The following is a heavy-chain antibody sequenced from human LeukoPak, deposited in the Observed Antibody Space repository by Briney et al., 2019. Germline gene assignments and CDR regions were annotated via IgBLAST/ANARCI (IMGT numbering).Heavy chain of an antibody. D-gene: IGHD2-2*01. V-gene: IGHV3-21*01. Sequence: GGSLRLSCAASGFTFSSYSMNWVRQAPGKGLEWVSSISSSSSYIYYADSVKGRFTISRDNAKNSLYLQMNSLRAEDTAVYYCAGDAARSLIVVVPAATEYFQHWGQGTLVTVSS. CDR2: ISSSSSYI. CDR3: AGDAARSLIVVVPAATEYFQH. CDR1: GFTFSSYS. J-gene: IGHJ1*01.